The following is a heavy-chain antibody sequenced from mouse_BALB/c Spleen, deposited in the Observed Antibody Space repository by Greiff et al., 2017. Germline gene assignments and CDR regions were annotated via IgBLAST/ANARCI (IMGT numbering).Heavy chain of an antibody. Sequence: EVKLEESGGGLVQPGGSMKLPCVASGFTFSNYWMNWVRQSPEKGLEWVAEIRLKSNNYATHYAESVKGRFTISRDDSKSSVYLQMNNLRAEDTGIYYCTGLGGAMDYWGQGTSVTVSS. J-gene: IGHJ4*01. CDR2: IRLKSNNYAT. D-gene: IGHD4-1*01. V-gene: IGHV6-6*02. CDR3: TGLGGAMDY. CDR1: GFTFSNYW.